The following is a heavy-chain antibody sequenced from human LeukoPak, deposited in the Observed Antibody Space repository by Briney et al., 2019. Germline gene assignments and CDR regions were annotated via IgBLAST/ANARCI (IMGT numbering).Heavy chain of an antibody. CDR2: INPSGGST. D-gene: IGHD3-10*01. V-gene: IGHV1-46*01. CDR3: AREIGVRGVIQATSELDAFDI. Sequence: VASAKVSCKASGYTFTSYYMHWVRQAPGQGLEWMGIINPSGGSTSYAQKFQGRVTMTRDTSTSTVYMELSSLRSEDTAVYYCAREIGVRGVIQATSELDAFDIWGQGTMVTVSS. J-gene: IGHJ3*02. CDR1: GYTFTSYY.